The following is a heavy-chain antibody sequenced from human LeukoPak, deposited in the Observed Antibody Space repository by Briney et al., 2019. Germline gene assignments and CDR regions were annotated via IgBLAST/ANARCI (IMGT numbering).Heavy chain of an antibody. CDR3: ARFAAGGSYYYYMDV. CDR1: GFTFSTYS. J-gene: IGHJ6*03. Sequence: GSLRLSCAASGFTFSTYSMNWVRQAPGKGPDWVSYISTSSSTIYYADSVKGRFTISRDNAKSSLYLQMNSLRADDTAVYYCARFAAGGSYYYYMDVWGKGTTVTVSS. V-gene: IGHV3-48*01. D-gene: IGHD6-25*01. CDR2: ISTSSSTI.